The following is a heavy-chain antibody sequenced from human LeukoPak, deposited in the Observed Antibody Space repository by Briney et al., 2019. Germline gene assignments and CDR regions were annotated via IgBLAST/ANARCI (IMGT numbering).Heavy chain of an antibody. Sequence: SETLSLTCAVYGGSFSGYYWSRIRQPPGKGLEWIGEINHSGSTNYNPSLKSRATISVDTSKNQFSLKLSSVTAADTAVYYCARVAGGYDIYYYYYYMDVWGKGTTVTVSS. J-gene: IGHJ6*03. CDR2: INHSGST. V-gene: IGHV4-34*01. D-gene: IGHD5-12*01. CDR3: ARVAGGYDIYYYYYYMDV. CDR1: GGSFSGYY.